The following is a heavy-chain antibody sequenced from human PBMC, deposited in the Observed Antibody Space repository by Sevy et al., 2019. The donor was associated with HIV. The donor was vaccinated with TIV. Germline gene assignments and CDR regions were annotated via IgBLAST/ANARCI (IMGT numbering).Heavy chain of an antibody. CDR3: ARGADSSSSWYYYYYGMDV. CDR1: GFTFSSYA. CDR2: ISYDGSDK. J-gene: IGHJ6*02. V-gene: IGHV3-30-3*01. Sequence: GGSLRLSCAASGFTFSSYAMSWVRQAPGKGLEWVSLISYDGSDKYYADSVKGRFTISRDNFKNTLYLQMNSLTTEDTAVYYCARGADSSSSWYYYYYGMDVWGQGTTVTVSS. D-gene: IGHD6-6*01.